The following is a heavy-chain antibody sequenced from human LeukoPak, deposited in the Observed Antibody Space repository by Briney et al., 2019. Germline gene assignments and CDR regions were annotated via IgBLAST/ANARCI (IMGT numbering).Heavy chain of an antibody. CDR3: ARPLSARRGLDAFDI. CDR2: INPSGGST. V-gene: IGHV1-46*01. Sequence: ASVKLSCKASGDTFTGYYIHWVRQAPGQGLEWMGIINPSGGSTNHPQKFQGRVTMTRDTSTSTVYMELSSLRSEDTAVYFCARPLSARRGLDAFDIWGQGTMVTVSS. CDR1: GDTFTGYY. D-gene: IGHD2/OR15-2a*01. J-gene: IGHJ3*02.